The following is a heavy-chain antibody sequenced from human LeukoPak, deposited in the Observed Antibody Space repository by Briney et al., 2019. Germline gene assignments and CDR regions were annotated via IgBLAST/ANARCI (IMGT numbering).Heavy chain of an antibody. V-gene: IGHV4-34*01. CDR2: INHSGST. CDR1: GGSFSGYY. CDR3: ARAPRTGRYYYYGMDV. Sequence: PSETLSLTCAVYGGSFSGYYWSWIRLPPGKGLEWIGEINHSGSTNYNPSLKSRVTISVDTSKNQFSLKLSSVTAADTAVYYCARAPRTGRYYYYGMDVWGQGTTVTVSS. J-gene: IGHJ6*02. D-gene: IGHD3-10*01.